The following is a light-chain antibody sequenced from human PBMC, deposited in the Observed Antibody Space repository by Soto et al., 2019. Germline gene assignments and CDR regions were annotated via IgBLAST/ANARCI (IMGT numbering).Light chain of an antibody. CDR1: GGHNTYA. Sequence: QSVLIQSPSASASLGASVNLTCTLSGGHNTYAIAWHQQQPEKGPRYLMTLNSDGSHKKGDGIPDRFSGSSSGAERCLSISSLQSEDEADYYCQTWGSGSHVLFGGGTQLTVL. CDR3: QTWGSGSHVL. V-gene: IGLV4-69*01. J-gene: IGLJ7*01. CDR2: LNSDGSH.